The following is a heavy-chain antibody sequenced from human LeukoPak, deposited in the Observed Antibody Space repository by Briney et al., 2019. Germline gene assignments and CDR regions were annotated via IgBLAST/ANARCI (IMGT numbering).Heavy chain of an antibody. CDR3: ARERPYGSGSYPLYYFDY. D-gene: IGHD3-10*01. CDR1: GFTFSSYA. V-gene: IGHV3-20*04. CDR2: INWNGGST. Sequence: GGSLRLSCAASGFTFSSYAMSWVRQAPGKGLEWVSGINWNGGSTGYADSVKGRFTISRDNAKNSLYLQMNSLRAEDTALYYCARERPYGSGSYPLYYFDYWGQGTLVTVPS. J-gene: IGHJ4*02.